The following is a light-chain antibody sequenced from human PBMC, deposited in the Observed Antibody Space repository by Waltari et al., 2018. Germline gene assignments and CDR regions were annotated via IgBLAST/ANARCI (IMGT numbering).Light chain of an antibody. Sequence: QSALTQPASVSGSPGQSITISCTGTSSDVGYYKIVSWYQQHPGTTPKLSISEVNKRPLGISSRFSGSKSVNTASLTISGLQPEDEAEYYCCSYAGVNTFLFGGGTKVTVL. CDR1: SSDVGYYKI. J-gene: IGLJ2*01. CDR2: EVN. V-gene: IGLV2-23*02. CDR3: CSYAGVNTFL.